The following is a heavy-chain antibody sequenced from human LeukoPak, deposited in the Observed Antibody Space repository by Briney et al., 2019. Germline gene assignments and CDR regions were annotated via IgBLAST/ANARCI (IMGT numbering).Heavy chain of an antibody. CDR2: IKQDGSEK. CDR1: GFTFSSYW. V-gene: IGHV3-7*01. CDR3: ARLDAYCGGDCYPQRFDY. D-gene: IGHD2-21*02. Sequence: PGGSLRLSYAASGFTFSSYWMSWVRQAPGKGLELVANIKQDGSEKYYVDSVKGRFTISRDDAKNSLYLQMNSLRAEDTAVYYCARLDAYCGGDCYPQRFDYWGQGTLVTVSS. J-gene: IGHJ4*02.